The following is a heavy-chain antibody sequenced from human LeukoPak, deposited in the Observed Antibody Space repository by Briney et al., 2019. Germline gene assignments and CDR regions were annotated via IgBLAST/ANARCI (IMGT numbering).Heavy chain of an antibody. D-gene: IGHD6-19*01. Sequence: GRSLRLSCAASGFIFSNNGMHWVRQAPGKGLEWVAVIWYEGSKKFYSDSAKGRFTISRDDSKNTLYLQMNNLRAEDTAVYYCARDPGYTSGWDFDYWGQGILVTVPS. CDR2: IWYEGSKK. J-gene: IGHJ4*02. V-gene: IGHV3-33*01. CDR1: GFIFSNNG. CDR3: ARDPGYTSGWDFDY.